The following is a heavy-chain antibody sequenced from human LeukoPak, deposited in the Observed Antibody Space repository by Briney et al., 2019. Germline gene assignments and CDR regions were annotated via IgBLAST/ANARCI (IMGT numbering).Heavy chain of an antibody. CDR1: GGSISSSNW. J-gene: IGHJ4*02. D-gene: IGHD5-18*01. Sequence: SGTLSLTCAVSGGSISSSNWWSWVRQPPGKGLEWIGEIYHSGSTNYNPSLKSRVTISVDKSKNQFSLKLSSVTAADTAVYYCARDSGHSYGGVDYWGQGTLVTVSS. CDR2: IYHSGST. V-gene: IGHV4-4*02. CDR3: ARDSGHSYGGVDY.